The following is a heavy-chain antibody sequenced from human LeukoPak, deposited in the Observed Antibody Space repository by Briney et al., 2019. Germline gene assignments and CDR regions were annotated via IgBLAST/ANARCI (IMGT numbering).Heavy chain of an antibody. CDR1: GFTFSSYW. CDR3: ARNYVLLWLGELSSQYNWFDP. D-gene: IGHD3-10*01. J-gene: IGHJ5*02. Sequence: GGSLRLSCAASGFTFSSYWMSWVRQAPGKGLEWVANIKQDGSEKYYVDSVKGRFAISRDNAKNSLYLQMNSLRAEDTAVYYGARNYVLLWLGELSSQYNWFDPWGQGTLVTVSS. V-gene: IGHV3-7*03. CDR2: IKQDGSEK.